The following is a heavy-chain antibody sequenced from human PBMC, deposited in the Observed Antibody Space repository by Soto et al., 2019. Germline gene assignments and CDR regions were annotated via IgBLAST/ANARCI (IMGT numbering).Heavy chain of an antibody. CDR1: GGTFSSYA. CDR3: ARGRSVRFLEWSYYFDY. J-gene: IGHJ4*02. Sequence: QVQLVQSGAEVKKPGSSVKVSCKASGGTFSSYAISWVRQAPGQGLEWMGGIIPIFGTANYAQKFQGRVTITADESTSTAYMELSSLRPEDTAVYYCARGRSVRFLEWSYYFDYWGQGTLVTVSS. D-gene: IGHD3-3*01. CDR2: IIPIFGTA. V-gene: IGHV1-69*01.